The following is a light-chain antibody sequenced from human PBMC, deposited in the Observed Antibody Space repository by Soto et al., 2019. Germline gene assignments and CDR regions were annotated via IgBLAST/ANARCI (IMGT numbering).Light chain of an antibody. J-gene: IGKJ1*01. CDR2: DVS. V-gene: IGKV1-5*01. Sequence: DIQSTQCPFNLSASVGDRVTITCRASQSISNWLAWYQQKPGKAPTLLIYDVSRLESGVPSRFSGSGSGTEFTLTISSLQPDDFATYYCQQYDSYSWTFGQGTNVDIK. CDR3: QQYDSYSWT. CDR1: QSISNW.